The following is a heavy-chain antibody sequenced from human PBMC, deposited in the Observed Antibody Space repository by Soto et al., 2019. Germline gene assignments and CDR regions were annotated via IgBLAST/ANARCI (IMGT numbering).Heavy chain of an antibody. J-gene: IGHJ4*02. CDR1: GYTFSNFW. D-gene: IGHD6-19*01. CDR2: IYPADSDT. V-gene: IGHV5-51*01. CDR3: ARPFDTSGWYDY. Sequence: GESLKISCQCTGYTFSNFWLAWVRQLPVQGLDCMVSIYPADSDTRYRPSFQGQVNISVDKSITTAYLQWSSLRASDTAVYYCARPFDTSGWYDYWGQGTLVTVSS.